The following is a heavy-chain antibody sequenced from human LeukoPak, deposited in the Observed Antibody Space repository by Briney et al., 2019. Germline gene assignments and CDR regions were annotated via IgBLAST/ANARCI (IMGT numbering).Heavy chain of an antibody. CDR1: GFTFSSYS. D-gene: IGHD5-18*01. Sequence: PGGSLRLSCAASGFTFSSYSMNWVRQAPGKGLEWVSSISTSSSYIYYADSVKGRFTISRDNAKNSLYLQMNSLRAEDTAVYYCARAGYSSGYPDYYFDYWGQGTLVTVSS. CDR3: ARAGYSSGYPDYYFDY. CDR2: ISTSSSYI. V-gene: IGHV3-21*01. J-gene: IGHJ4*02.